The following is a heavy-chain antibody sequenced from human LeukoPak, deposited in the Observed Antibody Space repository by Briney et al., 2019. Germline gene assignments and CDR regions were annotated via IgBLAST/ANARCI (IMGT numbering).Heavy chain of an antibody. D-gene: IGHD3-16*02. CDR3: ARGYTGYGMDV. Sequence: WVAVIWYDGSNKYYADSVKGRFTISRDNSKNTLYLQMNSLRAEDTAVYYCARGYTGYGMDVWGQGTTVTVSS. V-gene: IGHV3-33*01. J-gene: IGHJ6*02. CDR2: IWYDGSNK.